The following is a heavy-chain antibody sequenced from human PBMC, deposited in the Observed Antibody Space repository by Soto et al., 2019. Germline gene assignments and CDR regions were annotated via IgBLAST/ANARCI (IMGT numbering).Heavy chain of an antibody. D-gene: IGHD2-15*01. CDR2: INPNGGST. V-gene: IGHV1-46*01. Sequence: QVQLVQSGAEVKRPGASVKVSCKASGYTFTTYYMHWVRQAPGQGLEWLGIINPNGGSTTYGQKFQGRVTMTRDASRSTVYLELSSLRAEDTAVYYCARAGYCSGGTCFHGNCDYWGQGTLVTVSA. CDR3: ARAGYCSGGTCFHGNCDY. CDR1: GYTFTTYY. J-gene: IGHJ4*02.